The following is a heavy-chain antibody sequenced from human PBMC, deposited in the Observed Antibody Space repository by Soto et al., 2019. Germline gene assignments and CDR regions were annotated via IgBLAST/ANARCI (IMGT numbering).Heavy chain of an antibody. D-gene: IGHD2-15*01. CDR2: FDPEDGET. V-gene: IGHV1-24*01. CDR3: ATAGKCSGGSCSPLNYYYGMDV. CDR1: GYTLTELS. J-gene: IGHJ6*02. Sequence: ASVKVSCKVSGYTLTELSMHWVRQAPGKGLEWVGGFDPEDGETIYAQKFQGRVTMTEDTSTDTAYMELSSLRSEDTAVYYCATAGKCSGGSCSPLNYYYGMDVWGQGTTVTVSS.